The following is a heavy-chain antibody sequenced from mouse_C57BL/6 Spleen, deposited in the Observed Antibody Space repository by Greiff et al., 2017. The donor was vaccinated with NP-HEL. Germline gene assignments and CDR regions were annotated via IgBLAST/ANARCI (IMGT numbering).Heavy chain of an antibody. D-gene: IGHD1-1*01. J-gene: IGHJ3*01. CDR3: ALITTEFAY. CDR2: IYPRSGNT. CDR1: GYTFTSYG. Sequence: VQLQQSGAELARPGASVKLSCKASGYTFTSYGISWVKQRTGQGLEWIGEIYPRSGNTYYNEKFKGKATLTADKSSSTAYMELRSLTSEDSAVYFCALITTEFAYWGQGTLVTVSA. V-gene: IGHV1-81*01.